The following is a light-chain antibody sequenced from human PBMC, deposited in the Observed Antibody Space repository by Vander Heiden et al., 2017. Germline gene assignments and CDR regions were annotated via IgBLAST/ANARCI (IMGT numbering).Light chain of an antibody. CDR3: SSYAGSNKGV. J-gene: IGLJ3*02. CDR2: EVS. CDR1: SSDVGGYNY. V-gene: IGLV2-8*01. Sequence: QSALTQPPSASGSPGQSVTISCTGTSSDVGGYNYVSWYQQHPGKAPKLMIYEVSKRPSGVPDRFSGSKSGNTASLTVSGRQAEDEADDYCSSYAGSNKGVFGGGTKLTVL.